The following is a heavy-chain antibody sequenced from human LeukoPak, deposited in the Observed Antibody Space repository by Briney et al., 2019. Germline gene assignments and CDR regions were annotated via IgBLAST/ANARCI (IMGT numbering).Heavy chain of an antibody. V-gene: IGHV3-9*01. CDR2: ISWNSGSI. D-gene: IGHD3-22*01. CDR3: AKDMPAGGYYDSSGYSH. CDR1: GFTFDDYA. J-gene: IGHJ4*02. Sequence: GGSLRLSCAASGFTFDDYAMHWVRQAPGKGLEWVPGISWNSGSIGYADSVKGRFTISRDNAKNSLYLQMNSLRAEDTALYYCAKDMPAGGYYDSSGYSHWGQGTLVTVSS.